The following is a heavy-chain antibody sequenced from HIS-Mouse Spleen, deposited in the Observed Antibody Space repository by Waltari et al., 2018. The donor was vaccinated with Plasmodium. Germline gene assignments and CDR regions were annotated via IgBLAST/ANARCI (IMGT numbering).Heavy chain of an antibody. CDR3: ARDLAAAGHFDY. J-gene: IGHJ4*02. D-gene: IGHD6-13*01. V-gene: IGHV1-2*02. CDR1: GYTFPGYT. CDR2: INPNSGGT. Sequence: QVQPVQSGAEVKKPGASVKVPCQASGYTFPGYTIHVVRQAPGQGLEWMGWINPNSGGTNYAQKFQGRVTMTRDTSISTAYMELSRLRSDDTAVYYCARDLAAAGHFDYWGQGTLVTVSS.